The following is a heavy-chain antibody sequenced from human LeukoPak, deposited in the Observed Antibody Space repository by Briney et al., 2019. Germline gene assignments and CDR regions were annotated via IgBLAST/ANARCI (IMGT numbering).Heavy chain of an antibody. D-gene: IGHD5-24*01. V-gene: IGHV4-38-2*02. CDR1: GYSISSGYY. Sequence: SETLSLTCTVSGYSISSGYYWGWIWQPPGKGLEWTGSIDHSGSTYYNPSLKSRITISVDTSKNQFSLKLSSVTAADTAVYYCARREGYNFDYWGQGTLVTVSS. CDR2: IDHSGST. J-gene: IGHJ4*02. CDR3: ARREGYNFDY.